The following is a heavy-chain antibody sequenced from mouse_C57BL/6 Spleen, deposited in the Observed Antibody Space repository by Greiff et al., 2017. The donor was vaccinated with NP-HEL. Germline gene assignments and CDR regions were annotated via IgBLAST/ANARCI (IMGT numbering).Heavy chain of an antibody. V-gene: IGHV1-53*01. CDR1: GYTFTSYW. D-gene: IGHD3-2*02. J-gene: IGHJ3*01. CDR2: INPSNGGT. CDR3: ARELRLRLAWFAY. Sequence: VQLQQPGTELVKPGASVKLSCKASGYTFTSYWMHWVKQRPGQGLEWIGNINPSNGGTNYNEKFKSKATLTVDKSSSTAYMQISSLTSEDSAVYYCARELRLRLAWFAYWGHGTLVTVSA.